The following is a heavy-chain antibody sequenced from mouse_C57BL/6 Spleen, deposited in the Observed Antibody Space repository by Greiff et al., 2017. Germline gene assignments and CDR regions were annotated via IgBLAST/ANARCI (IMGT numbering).Heavy chain of an antibody. CDR1: GYTFTSYW. CDR2: IHPNSGST. J-gene: IGHJ4*01. V-gene: IGHV1-64*01. CDR3: ARYDYRHYYAMDY. Sequence: QVQLQQPGAELVKPGASVKLSCKASGYTFTSYWMHWVKQRPGQGLEWIGMIHPNSGSTNYNEKFKSKATLTVDKSSSTAYMQLSSLTSEDSAVYYCARYDYRHYYAMDYWGQGTSVTVSS. D-gene: IGHD2-4*01.